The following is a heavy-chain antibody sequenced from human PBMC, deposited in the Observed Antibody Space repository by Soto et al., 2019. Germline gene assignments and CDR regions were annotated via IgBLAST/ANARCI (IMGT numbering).Heavy chain of an antibody. Sequence: ASETLSLTCTVSGGSVTSDEDYWSWIRQSPGKGLEWIGYISNSGSTGYNPSLKTRLSMSVDRSKNQFTLGLTSVTAADTAVYFCATESGSTYGYFDYWGQGTQVTVSS. CDR2: ISNSGST. V-gene: IGHV4-30-4*01. CDR1: GGSVTSDEDY. J-gene: IGHJ4*02. CDR3: ATESGSTYGYFDY. D-gene: IGHD4-17*01.